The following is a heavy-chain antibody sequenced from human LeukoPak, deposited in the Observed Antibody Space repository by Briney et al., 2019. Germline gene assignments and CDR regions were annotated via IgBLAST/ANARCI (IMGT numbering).Heavy chain of an antibody. V-gene: IGHV4-34*01. D-gene: IGHD6-13*01. CDR2: INHSGST. Sequence: SETLSLTCAVYGGSFSGYYWSWIRQPPGKGLEWIGEINHSGSTNYNPSLKSRVTISVGTSKNQFSLKLSSVTAADTAVYYCARGQIAAAGPWDWGQGTLVTVSS. CDR1: GGSFSGYY. J-gene: IGHJ4*02. CDR3: ARGQIAAAGPWD.